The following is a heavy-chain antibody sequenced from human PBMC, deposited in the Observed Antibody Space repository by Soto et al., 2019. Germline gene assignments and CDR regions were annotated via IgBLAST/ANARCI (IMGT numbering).Heavy chain of an antibody. Sequence: GSVKVFCRASGHTFTTYYMHWVRQAPGQELVWIVRINLSAGSTSYAQKFLGSVTITRDTSTSTVYNAMSSLKSEDTAVYYCASRNHDISNTYTYSIDVWGQGTTVTVSS. CDR3: ASRNHDISNTYTYSIDV. CDR2: INLSAGST. V-gene: IGHV1-46*01. J-gene: IGHJ6*02. CDR1: GHTFTTYY. D-gene: IGHD3-9*01.